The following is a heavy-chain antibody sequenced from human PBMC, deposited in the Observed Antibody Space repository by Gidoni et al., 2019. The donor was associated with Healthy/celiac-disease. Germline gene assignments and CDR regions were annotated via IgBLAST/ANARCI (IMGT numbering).Heavy chain of an antibody. Sequence: QVQLQQWGAGLLKPSETLSLTCAVYGGSFSGYYWSGIRQPPGKGLEWIGEINHSGSTNYNPSLKSRVTISVDTSKNQFSLKLSSVTAADTAVYYCARVPHGGMDVWGQGTTVTVSS. CDR1: GGSFSGYY. J-gene: IGHJ6*02. D-gene: IGHD4-17*01. V-gene: IGHV4-34*01. CDR3: ARVPHGGMDV. CDR2: INHSGST.